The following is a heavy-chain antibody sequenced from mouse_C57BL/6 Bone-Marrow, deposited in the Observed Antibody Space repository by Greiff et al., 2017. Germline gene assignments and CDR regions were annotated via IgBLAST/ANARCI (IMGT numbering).Heavy chain of an antibody. Sequence: QVQLQQPGAELVMPGASVKLSCKASGYTFTSYWMHWVKQRPGQGLEWIGEIDPSDSYTNYNQKFKGKSTLTVDKSSSTAYMPLSSLTSEDSAVYYCARKGIYDYDGGFAYWGQGTLVTVSA. CDR2: IDPSDSYT. CDR1: GYTFTSYW. V-gene: IGHV1-69*01. CDR3: ARKGIYDYDGGFAY. D-gene: IGHD2-4*01. J-gene: IGHJ3*01.